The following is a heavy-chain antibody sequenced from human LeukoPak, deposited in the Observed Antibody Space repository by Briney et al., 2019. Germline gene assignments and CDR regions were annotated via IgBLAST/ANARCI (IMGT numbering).Heavy chain of an antibody. Sequence: GESLQISCQGSGYSFTSYWIGWVRQMPGKGLEWMGIIYPGDSDTRYSPSFQGQVTISADKSISTAYLQWSSLKASDTAMYYCASRLPSSSSWYDAFDIWGQGTMVTVSS. CDR2: IYPGDSDT. D-gene: IGHD6-13*01. CDR3: ASRLPSSSSWYDAFDI. CDR1: GYSFTSYW. V-gene: IGHV5-51*01. J-gene: IGHJ3*02.